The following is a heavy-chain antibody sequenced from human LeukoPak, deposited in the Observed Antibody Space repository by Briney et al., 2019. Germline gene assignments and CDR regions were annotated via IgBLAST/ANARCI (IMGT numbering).Heavy chain of an antibody. CDR1: GYTFTSYG. J-gene: IGHJ3*02. Sequence: ASVKVSCKASGYTFTSYGISWVRQAPGQGLEWMGWISAYNGNTNYAQKLQGRVTMTTDTSTSTAYMELRSLSSDDTAVYYCARDGAVTVTYDAFDIWGQGTMVTVSS. D-gene: IGHD2/OR15-2a*01. CDR3: ARDGAVTVTYDAFDI. CDR2: ISAYNGNT. V-gene: IGHV1-18*01.